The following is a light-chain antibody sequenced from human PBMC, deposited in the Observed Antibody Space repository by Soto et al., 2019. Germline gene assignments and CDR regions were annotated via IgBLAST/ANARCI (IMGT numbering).Light chain of an antibody. CDR3: QAWDSSDVV. J-gene: IGLJ2*01. V-gene: IGLV3-1*01. Sequence: SYELTQPPSVSVSPGQTASFTCSGDKLGNKYASWYQQKPGRSPVLVIYLDSKRPSGIPERFSGSNSGNTATLTISGTQAMDEADYYCQAWDSSDVVFGGGTKLTVL. CDR2: LDS. CDR1: KLGNKY.